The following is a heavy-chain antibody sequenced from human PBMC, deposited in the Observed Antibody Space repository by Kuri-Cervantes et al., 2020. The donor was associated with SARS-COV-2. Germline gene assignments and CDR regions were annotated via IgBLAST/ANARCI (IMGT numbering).Heavy chain of an antibody. Sequence: GSLRLSCAVYGGSFSGYYWSWIRQPPGKGLEWIGEINHSGSTNYNPSLKSRVTISVDTSKNQFSLKLSSVTAPDTAVYYCARSPPPIVGAPFDYWGQGTLVTVSS. J-gene: IGHJ4*02. CDR3: ARSPPPIVGAPFDY. CDR2: INHSGST. D-gene: IGHD1-26*01. CDR1: GGSFSGYY. V-gene: IGHV4-34*01.